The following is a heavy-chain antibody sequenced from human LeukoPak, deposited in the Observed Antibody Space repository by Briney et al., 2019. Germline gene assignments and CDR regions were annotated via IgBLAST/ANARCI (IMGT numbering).Heavy chain of an antibody. CDR1: GFTFSSYA. Sequence: GGSLRLSCAASGFTFSSYAMSWVRQAPGKGLEWVAVISYDGSNKYYADSVKGRFTISRDNSKNTLYLQMNSLRAEDTAVYYCAKDQTTMAARGAFDIWGQGTMVTVSS. CDR2: ISYDGSNK. V-gene: IGHV3-30*04. J-gene: IGHJ3*02. CDR3: AKDQTTMAARGAFDI. D-gene: IGHD3-10*01.